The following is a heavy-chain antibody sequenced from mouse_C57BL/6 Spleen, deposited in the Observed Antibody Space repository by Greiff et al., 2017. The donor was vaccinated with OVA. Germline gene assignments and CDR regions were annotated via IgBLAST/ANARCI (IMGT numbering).Heavy chain of an antibody. J-gene: IGHJ1*03. CDR2: ISSGSSTI. CDR1: GFTFSDYG. Sequence: EVKLMESGGGLVKPGGSLKLSCAASGFTFSDYGMPWVRQAPEKGLEWVAYISSGSSTIYYADTVKGRFTISRDNAKNTLFLQMTSLRSEDTAMYYCARPHYGSSYDYFDVWGTGTTVTVSS. D-gene: IGHD1-1*01. V-gene: IGHV5-17*01. CDR3: ARPHYGSSYDYFDV.